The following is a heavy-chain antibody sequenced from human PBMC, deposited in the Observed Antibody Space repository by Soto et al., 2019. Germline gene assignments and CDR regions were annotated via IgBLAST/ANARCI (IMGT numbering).Heavy chain of an antibody. CDR2: IYYSGHT. Sequence: SETLSLTCTVSGGSITSGDNYWSWIRQPPGKGLEWIGYIYYSGHTYYNPSLKSRLTISVDKSKNQFSLKLSSVTAADTAVYYCARGGDYGGWYYGMDVWGQGTTVTVSS. D-gene: IGHD4-17*01. CDR1: GGSITSGDNY. CDR3: ARGGDYGGWYYGMDV. V-gene: IGHV4-30-4*01. J-gene: IGHJ6*02.